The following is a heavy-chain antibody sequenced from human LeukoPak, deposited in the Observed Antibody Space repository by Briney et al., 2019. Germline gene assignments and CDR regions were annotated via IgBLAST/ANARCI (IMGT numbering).Heavy chain of an antibody. Sequence: ASVKVSCKASGYTFTSYDINWVRQATGQGLEWMGGIIPIFGTANYAQKFQGRVTITADESTSTAYMELSSLRSEDTAVYYCARVASDYWFDPWGQGTLVTVSS. D-gene: IGHD5-12*01. CDR3: ARVASDYWFDP. V-gene: IGHV1-69*13. CDR1: GYTFTSYD. J-gene: IGHJ5*02. CDR2: IIPIFGTA.